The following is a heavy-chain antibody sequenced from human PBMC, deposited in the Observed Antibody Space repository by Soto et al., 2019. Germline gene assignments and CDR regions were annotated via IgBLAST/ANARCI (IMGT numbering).Heavy chain of an antibody. D-gene: IGHD6-19*01. CDR1: GASINNHY. CDR3: AQSQWLPEDVFHI. V-gene: IGHV4-59*11. J-gene: IGHJ3*02. Sequence: QVQLQESGPGLVKPSETLSLTCAVSGASINNHYWTWLRQPPGKGLEWIGYIRDSGSTNYNPSLRSRVIISLNTSKNNFSLRLTSATAADTAVYYSAQSQWLPEDVFHIWGEGKMVKVSS. CDR2: IRDSGST.